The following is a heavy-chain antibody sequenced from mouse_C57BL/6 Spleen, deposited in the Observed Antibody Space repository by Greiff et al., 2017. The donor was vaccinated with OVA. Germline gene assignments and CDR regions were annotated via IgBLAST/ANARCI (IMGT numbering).Heavy chain of an antibody. Sequence: VQRVESGGGLVQPGGSLSLSCAASGFTFTDYYMSWVRQPPGKALEWLGFIRNKANGYTTEYSASVKGRFTISRDNSQSILYLQMNALRAEDSATYYCARSFYDYDVWFAYWGQGTLVTVSA. CDR2: IRNKANGYTT. J-gene: IGHJ3*01. V-gene: IGHV7-3*01. CDR1: GFTFTDYY. D-gene: IGHD2-4*01. CDR3: ARSFYDYDVWFAY.